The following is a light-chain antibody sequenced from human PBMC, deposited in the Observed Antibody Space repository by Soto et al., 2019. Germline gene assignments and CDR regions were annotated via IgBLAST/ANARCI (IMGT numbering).Light chain of an antibody. V-gene: IGKV3-15*01. CDR2: GAS. Sequence: ILVTEFPATLSLVSGEKATLSFRASQSVSSDLAWYHQKPGQAPRLLIYGASTRATGIPARFSGSGSGTEFTLTINSLQSEDFAVYYCQQYNNWPRTFGQGTKVDIK. CDR3: QQYNNWPRT. CDR1: QSVSSD. J-gene: IGKJ1*01.